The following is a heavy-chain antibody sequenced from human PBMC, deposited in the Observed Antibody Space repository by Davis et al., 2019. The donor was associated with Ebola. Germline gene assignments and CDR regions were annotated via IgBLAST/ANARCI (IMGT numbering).Heavy chain of an antibody. Sequence: GESLKISCAASGFTFSSYGMHWVRQAPGKGLEWVAVISYDGSNKYYADSVKGRFTISRDNSKKTLYLQMNSLRAEDTVVYYCAKSGLSFGVVKYHYGMDVWGKGTTVTVSS. D-gene: IGHD3-3*01. J-gene: IGHJ6*04. CDR2: ISYDGSNK. V-gene: IGHV3-30*18. CDR3: AKSGLSFGVVKYHYGMDV. CDR1: GFTFSSYG.